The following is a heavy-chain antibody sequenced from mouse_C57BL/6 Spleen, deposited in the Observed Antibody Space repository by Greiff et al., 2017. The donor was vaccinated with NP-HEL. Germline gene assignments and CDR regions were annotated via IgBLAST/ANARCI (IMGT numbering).Heavy chain of an antibody. V-gene: IGHV1-54*01. D-gene: IGHD1-1*01. CDR1: GYAFTNYL. CDR2: INPGSGGT. Sequence: QVQLQQSGAELVRPGTSVKVSCKASGYAFTNYLIEWVKQRPGQGLEWIGVINPGSGGTNYNEKFKGKATLTADKSSSTAYMQLSSLTSEDSAVYFCARSPGYYYGSPFDYWGQGTTLTVSS. CDR3: ARSPGYYYGSPFDY. J-gene: IGHJ2*01.